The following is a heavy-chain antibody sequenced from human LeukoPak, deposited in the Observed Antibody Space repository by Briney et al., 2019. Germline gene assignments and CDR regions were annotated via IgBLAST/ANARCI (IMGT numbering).Heavy chain of an antibody. Sequence: SETLSLTCTVSGGSISSSSYYWGWIRQPPGKGLEWIGSIYYSGSTYYNPSLKSRVTISVDTSKNQFSLKLSSVTAADTAVYYCARHGTLELWFGATPGRRDYYYMDVWGKGTTVTVSS. D-gene: IGHD3-10*01. CDR1: GGSISSSSYY. J-gene: IGHJ6*03. CDR2: IYYSGST. CDR3: ARHGTLELWFGATPGRRDYYYMDV. V-gene: IGHV4-39*01.